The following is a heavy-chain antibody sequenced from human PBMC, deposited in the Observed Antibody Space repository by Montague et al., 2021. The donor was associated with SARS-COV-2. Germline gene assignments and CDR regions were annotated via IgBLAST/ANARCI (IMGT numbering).Heavy chain of an antibody. D-gene: IGHD1-14*01. V-gene: IGHV4-34*01. CDR1: GGSFSGYY. J-gene: IGHJ6*02. CDR3: ARSKPVSSFYYYYGMDD. Sequence: SETRSLTCAVYGGSFSGYYWSWIRQPPGKGLEWIGEINHNGSTNYNPSLKSRVTISVDTSKNQFSLKLSSVTAADTAVYYCARSKPVSSFYYYYGMDDWGQGTTVTVSS. CDR2: INHNGST.